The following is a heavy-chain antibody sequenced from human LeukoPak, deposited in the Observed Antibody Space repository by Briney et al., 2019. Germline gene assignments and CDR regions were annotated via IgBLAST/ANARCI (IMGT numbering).Heavy chain of an antibody. CDR3: ASWSSSPPYYYCYMDV. D-gene: IGHD6-6*01. CDR1: GYTFTGYY. V-gene: IGHV1-2*02. CDR2: INPNSGGT. J-gene: IGHJ6*03. Sequence: ASVKVSCKASGYTFTGYYMHWVRQAPGQGLEWMGWINPNSGGTNYAQKFQGRVTMTRDTSISTAYMELSRLRSDDTAVYYCASWSSSPPYYYCYMDVWGKGTTVTVSS.